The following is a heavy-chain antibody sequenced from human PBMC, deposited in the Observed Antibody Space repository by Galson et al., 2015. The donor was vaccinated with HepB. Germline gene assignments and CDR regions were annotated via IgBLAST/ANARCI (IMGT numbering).Heavy chain of an antibody. CDR1: GGTFSSYA. V-gene: IGHV1-69*13. CDR2: IIPIFGTA. CDR3: ARARLHYDFWERPYYYYMDV. J-gene: IGHJ6*03. D-gene: IGHD3-3*01. Sequence: SVKVSCKASGGTFSSYAISWVRQAPGQGLEWMGGIIPIFGTANYAQKFQGRVTITADESTSTAYMELSSLRSEDTAVYYCARARLHYDFWERPYYYYMDVWGKGTTVTVSS.